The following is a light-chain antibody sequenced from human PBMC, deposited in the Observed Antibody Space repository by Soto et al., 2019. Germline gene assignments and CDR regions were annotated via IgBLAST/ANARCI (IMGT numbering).Light chain of an antibody. CDR1: TSDVGSYDL. CDR2: DVT. V-gene: IGLV2-23*02. J-gene: IGLJ1*01. Sequence: QSVLTQPASGSGSPGQSITISCTGTTSDVGSYDLVSWYQQHPGKAPKLIIYDVTKRPSGVSNRFSGSKSGNTASLTISGLQAEDEADYYCCSYAGSSTYVFGSGTKVTVL. CDR3: CSYAGSSTYV.